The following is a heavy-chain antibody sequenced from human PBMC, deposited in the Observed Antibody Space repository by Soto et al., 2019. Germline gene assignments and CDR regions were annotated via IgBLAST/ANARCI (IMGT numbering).Heavy chain of an antibody. CDR2: IWYDGSNK. CDR3: ARAVGPFDF. J-gene: IGHJ3*01. Sequence: QVQLVETGGGVVQPGRSLRLSCAASGFTFSTYGMHWVRQAPGKGLDWVAVIWYDGSNKYYADSVKDRFTISRDNSKNTQYLHMNTLRAEDTAVYYCARAVGPFDFWGQGTMVTVSS. CDR1: GFTFSTYG. V-gene: IGHV3-33*01.